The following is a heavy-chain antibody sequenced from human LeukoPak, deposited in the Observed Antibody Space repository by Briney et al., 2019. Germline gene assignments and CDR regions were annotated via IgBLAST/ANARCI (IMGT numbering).Heavy chain of an antibody. V-gene: IGHV1-69*05. CDR2: IIPIFGTA. CDR3: ARGGRHFDWLFLNWFDP. Sequence: SVKVSCKASGGTFSSYAISWVRRAPGQGLEWMGGIIPIFGTANYAQKFQGRVTITTDESTSTAYMELSSLRSEDTAVYYCARGGRHFDWLFLNWFDPWGQGTLVTVSS. J-gene: IGHJ5*02. D-gene: IGHD3-9*01. CDR1: GGTFSSYA.